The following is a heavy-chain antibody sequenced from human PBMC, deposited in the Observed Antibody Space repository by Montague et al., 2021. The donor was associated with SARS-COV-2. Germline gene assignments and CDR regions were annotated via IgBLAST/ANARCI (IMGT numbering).Heavy chain of an antibody. CDR2: IYHSGST. Sequence: SETLSLTCAVYGGSFSGYYWSWIRQPPGKGLEWIGEIYHSGSTNYNPSLKSRVTILIDKSKNQFSLKLSSVTAADTAVYYCARVRAVPAAMRIFSLGRSYYGMDVWGQGTTVTVSS. CDR3: ARVRAVPAAMRIFSLGRSYYGMDV. D-gene: IGHD2-2*01. V-gene: IGHV4-34*01. J-gene: IGHJ6*02. CDR1: GGSFSGYY.